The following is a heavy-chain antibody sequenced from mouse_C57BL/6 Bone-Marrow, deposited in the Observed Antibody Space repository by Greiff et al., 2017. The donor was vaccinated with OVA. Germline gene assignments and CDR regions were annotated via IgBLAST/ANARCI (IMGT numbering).Heavy chain of an antibody. Sequence: EVQLQQSGPELVKPGASVKISCKASGYTFTDYYMNWVKQSHGKSLEWIGDINPNNGGTSYNQEFKGKATLTVDKSSSTAYMELRSLTSEDSAVYYCARSRIYYYGSSSGWYFDVWGTGTTVTVSS. CDR2: INPNNGGT. CDR3: ARSRIYYYGSSSGWYFDV. J-gene: IGHJ1*03. V-gene: IGHV1-26*01. CDR1: GYTFTDYY. D-gene: IGHD1-1*01.